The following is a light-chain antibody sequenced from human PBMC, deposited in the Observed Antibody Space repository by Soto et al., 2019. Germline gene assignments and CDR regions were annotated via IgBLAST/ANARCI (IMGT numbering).Light chain of an antibody. CDR3: PTNEIYTLALHV. Sequence: QSALTQPPSVSGAPGQRVTISCTGSSSNIGAGYDVHWYQQLPGTAPKLLIYGNSNRPSGVPDRFSGSKSGTSASLDITGLQADDLSDNYCPTNEIYTLALHVFRT. V-gene: IGLV1-40*01. CDR1: SSNIGAGYD. J-gene: IGLJ1*01. CDR2: GNS.